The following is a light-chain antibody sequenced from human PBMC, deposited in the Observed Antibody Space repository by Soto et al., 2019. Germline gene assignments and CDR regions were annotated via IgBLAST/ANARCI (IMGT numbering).Light chain of an antibody. V-gene: IGKV1-9*01. J-gene: IGKJ1*01. CDR2: AAS. Sequence: DIPLTQSPSFLSASVGDRVTITCRASQGISSYLAWYQQKPGKAPKLLIYAASTLQSGVPSRFSGSGSGTEFTLTISSLQPEDFASYYCQQLNSYPPWTFGQGTKVEIK. CDR3: QQLNSYPPWT. CDR1: QGISSY.